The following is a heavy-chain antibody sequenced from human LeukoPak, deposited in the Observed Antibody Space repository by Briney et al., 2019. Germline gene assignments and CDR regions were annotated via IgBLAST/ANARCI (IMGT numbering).Heavy chain of an antibody. J-gene: IGHJ4*02. D-gene: IGHD1-26*01. V-gene: IGHV3-74*01. CDR2: ISPDGSTT. CDR3: ARGLVGDSDF. Sequence: GGSLRLSCAASGFTFSSYWMHWVRQAPGKGLVWVSRISPDGSTTAYADSVRGRFTISSDNAKDTLYLQVNSLRADDTAVYYCARGLVGDSDFWGQGTLVTVSS. CDR1: GFTFSSYW.